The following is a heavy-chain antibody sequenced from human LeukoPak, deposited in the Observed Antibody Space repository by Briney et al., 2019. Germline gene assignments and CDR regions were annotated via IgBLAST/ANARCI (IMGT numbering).Heavy chain of an antibody. CDR3: ARQAYGSGWF. CDR1: GFTFSSYW. D-gene: IGHD6-19*01. Sequence: SGGSLRLSCAASGFTFSSYWMSWVRQAPGKGLEWVSYISSSGSIRYYSDSVKGRFTISRDNAKNSLSLQMDTLRVEDTGFYYCARQAYGSGWFWGQGIMVIVSS. CDR2: ISSSGSIR. J-gene: IGHJ4*02. V-gene: IGHV3-48*04.